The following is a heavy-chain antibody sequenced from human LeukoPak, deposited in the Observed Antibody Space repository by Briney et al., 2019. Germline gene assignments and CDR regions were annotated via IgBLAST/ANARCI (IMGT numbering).Heavy chain of an antibody. CDR3: AKGPQGD. D-gene: IGHD3-16*01. CDR1: GFTIRNYA. CDR2: IDSGGGT. J-gene: IGHJ4*02. Sequence: GGSQRLSCAASGFTIRNYAMSWVRQAPGKGLEWVSAIDSGGGTYYANSVKGRFTISRDNSKNTLYLQLSSLRVEDTAVYYCAKGPQGDWGQGALVTVSS. V-gene: IGHV3-23*01.